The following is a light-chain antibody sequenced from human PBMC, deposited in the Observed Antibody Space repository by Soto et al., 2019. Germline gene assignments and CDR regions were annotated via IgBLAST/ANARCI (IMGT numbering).Light chain of an antibody. CDR3: QQYYSTPPT. Sequence: DMVMTQSPESLTVSLGESASINCKSSRSMLSSSNNKNYLVWYQQKTGQPPKVVINWASTRESGVPDRFSGSGYGADFNLTISSLQAEDVAVYYCQQYYSTPPTFGGGTRLEIK. J-gene: IGKJ5*01. CDR1: RSMLSSSNNKNY. CDR2: WAS. V-gene: IGKV4-1*01.